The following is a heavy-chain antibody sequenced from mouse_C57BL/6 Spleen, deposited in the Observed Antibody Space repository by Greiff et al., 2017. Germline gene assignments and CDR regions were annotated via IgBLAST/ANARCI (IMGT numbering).Heavy chain of an antibody. Sequence: VQLQQSGAELARPGASVKLSCKASGYTFTSYGISWVKQRTGQGLEWIGEIYPRSGNTYYNEKFKGKATLTADKSSSTAYMELRSLTSEDSAVYFCARDDNEEYYYAMDYWGQGTSVTVSS. CDR1: GYTFTSYG. CDR2: IYPRSGNT. J-gene: IGHJ4*01. CDR3: ARDDNEEYYYAMDY. D-gene: IGHD1-3*01. V-gene: IGHV1-81*01.